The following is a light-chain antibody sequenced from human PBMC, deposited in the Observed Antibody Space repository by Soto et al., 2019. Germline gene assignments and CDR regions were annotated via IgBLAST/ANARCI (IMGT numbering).Light chain of an antibody. CDR1: QSISRY. CDR3: QQSYGTPIT. CDR2: VAS. V-gene: IGKV1-39*01. J-gene: IGKJ5*01. Sequence: DIQMTQSPSSLSASLLDRVTISCRASQSISRYLNWYQQKPGKAPNLLIYVASSLQSEVPSRFSGSGSGTDFTLTITSLQPEDFATYYCQQSYGTPITFGQGTRLEIK.